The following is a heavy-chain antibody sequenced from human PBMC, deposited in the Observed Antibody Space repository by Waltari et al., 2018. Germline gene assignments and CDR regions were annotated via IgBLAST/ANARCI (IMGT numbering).Heavy chain of an antibody. D-gene: IGHD2-21*01. CDR1: GYSISIGYY. V-gene: IGHV4-38-2*01. CDR2: IY. J-gene: IGHJ6*03. Sequence: QVQLQESGPGLVKPSETLSLTCAVSGYSISIGYYWGWIRPPPGQGREWIGSIYLSVDTSKNQFSLKLSSVTAADTAVYYCARHVEDYYYYYYMDVWGKGTTVTVSS. CDR3: ARHVEDYYYYYYMDV.